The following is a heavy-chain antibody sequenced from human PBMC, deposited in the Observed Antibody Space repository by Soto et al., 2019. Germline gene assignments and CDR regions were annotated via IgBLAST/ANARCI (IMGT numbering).Heavy chain of an antibody. V-gene: IGHV4-4*02. CDR1: RGSVSSNNW. Sequence: QVQLQESGPGLVKPSGTLSLTCGVSRGSVSSNNWWTWVRQPPGKGLEWIGEIYQTGTTNYNPSLQSRVTIPLDKSNNRCSLKLNSVTAADKAVYYGARRIALSGTAGAPGDWGQGTLVIVSS. J-gene: IGHJ4*02. D-gene: IGHD6-19*01. CDR2: IYQTGTT. CDR3: ARRIALSGTAGAPGD.